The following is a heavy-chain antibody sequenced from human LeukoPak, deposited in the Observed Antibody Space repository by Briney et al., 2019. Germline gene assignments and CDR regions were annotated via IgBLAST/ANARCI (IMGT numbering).Heavy chain of an antibody. V-gene: IGHV1-18*01. J-gene: IGHJ4*02. D-gene: IGHD1-1*01. Sequence: ASVKVSCKASGYTFTTYGITWIRQAPGQGLEWLGWISLYNGATEYAQNLQDRVSMTTDTSTNTAYIEVRSLKSDDTAVYYCARDSDWNVDYWGQGTLVTVSS. CDR2: ISLYNGAT. CDR1: GYTFTTYG. CDR3: ARDSDWNVDY.